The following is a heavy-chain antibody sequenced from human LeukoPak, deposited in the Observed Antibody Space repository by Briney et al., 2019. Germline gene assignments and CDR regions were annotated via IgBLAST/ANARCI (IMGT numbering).Heavy chain of an antibody. CDR3: VRGSVRDYYFDF. V-gene: IGHV3-49*04. Sequence: GGSPRLSCSGSGFRFGGYALSWVRQAPGKGLEWVGFIRSKALYGTSEYAASVEGRFAISRDDSNNIVYLQMNSLKTEDTAVYFCVRGSVRDYYFDFWGQGTLVTVSS. D-gene: IGHD3-10*02. CDR2: IRSKALYGTS. CDR1: GFRFGGYA. J-gene: IGHJ4*02.